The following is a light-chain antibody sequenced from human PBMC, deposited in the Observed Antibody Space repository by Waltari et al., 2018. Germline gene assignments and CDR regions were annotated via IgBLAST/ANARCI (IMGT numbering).Light chain of an antibody. CDR1: KIGSKN. V-gene: IGLV3-21*02. CDR2: DDG. Sequence: SYVLTQPPSVSVAPGQTARITCDGKKIGSKNGHWYQQKPGQAPVLVVYDDGDRPSGIPERFSGSNSGNTATLTISRVDAGDEADYYWQVWDSGSDHYVFGTVTKVTVL. CDR3: QVWDSGSDHYV. J-gene: IGLJ1*01.